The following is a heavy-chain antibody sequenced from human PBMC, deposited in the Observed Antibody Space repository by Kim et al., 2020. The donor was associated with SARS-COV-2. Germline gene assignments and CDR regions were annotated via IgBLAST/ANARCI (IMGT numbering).Heavy chain of an antibody. D-gene: IGHD2-15*01. J-gene: IGHJ6*03. CDR1: GFTFGDYA. CDR2: IRSKANGGTT. V-gene: IGHV3-49*04. Sequence: GGSLRLSCTASGFTFGDYAMSWVRQAPGKGLEWVGFIRSKANGGTTEYAASVKGRFTISREDYKSIAYLQMNSLKTEDTAVYYCTRGQPVIVVVVALGSKRGYNYNYYIGVSG. CDR3: TRGQPVIVVVVALGSKRGYNYNYYIGV.